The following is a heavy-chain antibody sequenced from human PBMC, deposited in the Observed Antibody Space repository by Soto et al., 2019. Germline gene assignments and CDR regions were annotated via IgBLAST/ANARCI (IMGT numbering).Heavy chain of an antibody. J-gene: IGHJ4*02. CDR2: IIPIFGTA. V-gene: IGHV1-69*01. CDR1: GGTFSSYA. D-gene: IGHD1-26*01. Sequence: QVQLVQSGAEVKKPGSSVKVSCKASGGTFSSYAISWVRQAPGQGLEWMGGIIPIFGTANYAQKFQGRVTITADESTSTAYMELSSLRSEDTAVYYCARAGQGGSYTGEPYYFDYWGQGTLVTVSS. CDR3: ARAGQGGSYTGEPYYFDY.